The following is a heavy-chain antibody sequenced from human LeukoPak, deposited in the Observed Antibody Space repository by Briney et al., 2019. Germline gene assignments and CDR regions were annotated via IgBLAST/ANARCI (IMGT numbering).Heavy chain of an antibody. CDR1: GGSISSDNYS. Sequence: PSETLSLTCTVSGGSISSDNYSWSWIRQPAGKGLEWIGRVYTSGSTNYNPSLKSRVTISVDTSKKQFSLKLSSVTAADTAVYYCARSHWGPYGSRIANWFDPWGQGTLVTVSS. J-gene: IGHJ5*02. CDR2: VYTSGST. CDR3: ARSHWGPYGSRIANWFDP. V-gene: IGHV4-61*02. D-gene: IGHD6-13*01.